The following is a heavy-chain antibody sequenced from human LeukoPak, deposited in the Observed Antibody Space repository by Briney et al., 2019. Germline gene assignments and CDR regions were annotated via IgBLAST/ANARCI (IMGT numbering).Heavy chain of an antibody. CDR2: IGGSGGST. V-gene: IGHV3-23*01. Sequence: PGGSLRLSCAASGFTFSSYAMGWVRQAPGKGLEWVSGIGGSGGSTYYADSVKGRFTISRDNSKNTLYLQMNSLRAEDTAVYYCAKEGKLGDPSYDWYFDLWGRGTLVTVSS. CDR3: AKEGKLGDPSYDWYFDL. CDR1: GFTFSSYA. J-gene: IGHJ2*01. D-gene: IGHD4-17*01.